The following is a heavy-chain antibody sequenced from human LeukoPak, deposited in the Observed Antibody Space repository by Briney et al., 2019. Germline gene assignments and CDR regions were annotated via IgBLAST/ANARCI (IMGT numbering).Heavy chain of an antibody. J-gene: IGHJ6*03. CDR3: ARVRNRNDGYCYYYMDV. D-gene: IGHD1-1*01. V-gene: IGHV4-61*08. CDR2: FYYCGST. CDR1: GYSISSGDNY. Sequence: PSETLSLTCTVSGYSISSGDNYWIWIRQPPGKGLVWIGYFYYCGSTNYNPSLKSLVTISVDTSKNQFSLNLSSVTAADTAVYYCARVRNRNDGYCYYYMDVWGKGTTVTISS.